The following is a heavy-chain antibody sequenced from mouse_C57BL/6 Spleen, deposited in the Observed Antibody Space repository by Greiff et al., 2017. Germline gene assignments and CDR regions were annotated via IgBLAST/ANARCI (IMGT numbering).Heavy chain of an antibody. Sequence: QVQLQQPGAELVKPGASVKLSCKASGYTFTSYWMHWVKPRPGQGLEWIGMIHPNSGSTNYNEKFKSKATLTVDKSSSTAYMQLSSLTSEDSAVYYCAREATVVAREDYFDYWGQGTTLTVSS. CDR1: GYTFTSYW. D-gene: IGHD1-1*01. CDR2: IHPNSGST. V-gene: IGHV1-64*01. CDR3: AREATVVAREDYFDY. J-gene: IGHJ2*01.